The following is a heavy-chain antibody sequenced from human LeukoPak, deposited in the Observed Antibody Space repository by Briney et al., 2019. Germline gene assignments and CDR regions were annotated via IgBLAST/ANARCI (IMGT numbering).Heavy chain of an antibody. CDR3: ARDLRSSGNFYVY. D-gene: IGHD1-26*01. J-gene: IGHJ4*02. CDR2: INPNSGGT. V-gene: IGHV1-2*02. CDR1: GYTFTAYY. Sequence: ASMKVSCKASGYTFTAYYMHWVRQAPGQGLEWMGWINPNSGGTNYAQKFQGRVTMTRDTSISTAYMELSRLRSDDTAVYYCARDLRSSGNFYVYWGQGTLVTVSS.